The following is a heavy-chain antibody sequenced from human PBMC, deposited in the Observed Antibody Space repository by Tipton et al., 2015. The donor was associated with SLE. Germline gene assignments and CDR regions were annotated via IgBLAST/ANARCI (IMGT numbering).Heavy chain of an antibody. CDR1: GGSFSGYY. CDR3: ARGAHGGGEGYYYYMDV. V-gene: IGHV4-34*01. J-gene: IGHJ6*03. Sequence: LRLSCAVYGGSFSGYYWSWIRQPPGKGLEWIGEINHSGSTNYNPSLKSRVTISVDTSKNQFSLKLSSVTAADTAVYYCARGAHGGGEGYYYYMDVWGKGTTVTVSS. D-gene: IGHD2-21*01. CDR2: INHSGST.